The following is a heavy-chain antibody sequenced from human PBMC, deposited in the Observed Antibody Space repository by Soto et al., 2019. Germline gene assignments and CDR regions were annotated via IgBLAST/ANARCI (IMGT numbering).Heavy chain of an antibody. CDR3: AREYRADDYSNQYYYYYYMDV. CDR2: ISAYNGNT. CDR1: GYTFTSYG. V-gene: IGHV1-18*01. J-gene: IGHJ6*03. D-gene: IGHD4-4*01. Sequence: ASVKVSCKASGYTFTSYGISWVRQAPGQGLEWMGWISAYNGNTNYAQKLQGRVTMTTDTSTSTAYMELRSLRSDDTAVYYCAREYRADDYSNQYYYYYYMDVWGKGTTVTVSS.